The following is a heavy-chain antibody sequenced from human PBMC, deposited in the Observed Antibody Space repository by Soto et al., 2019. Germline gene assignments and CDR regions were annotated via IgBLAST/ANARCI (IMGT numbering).Heavy chain of an antibody. J-gene: IGHJ5*02. CDR1: GGTFSSYS. Sequence: SVKVSCKASGGTFSSYSFSWVRQAPGQGLEWMGRVIPILDMANYAQKFQGRVTITADKSTSTVYMEMSSLRSEDTAVYFCARGGAVVVPGAVDRHSWFDPWGQGSLVTVSS. V-gene: IGHV1-69*04. CDR3: ARGGAVVVPGAVDRHSWFDP. D-gene: IGHD2-2*01. CDR2: VIPILDMA.